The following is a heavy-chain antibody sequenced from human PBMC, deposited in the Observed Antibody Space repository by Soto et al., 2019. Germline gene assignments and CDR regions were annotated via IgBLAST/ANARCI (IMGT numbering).Heavy chain of an antibody. D-gene: IGHD2-21*02. Sequence: QVQLVQSGAEEKKPGASVKVSCKASGYAFSSYAMHWVRQAPGQRLEWMGWINIGSGNTEYSQNFQDRITITRDTSANTVYMELSGLRSEDTAVYYCARDGGDCGYRLAYYYYIGMDVWGQGTAVTVSS. CDR3: ARDGGDCGYRLAYYYYIGMDV. J-gene: IGHJ6*02. V-gene: IGHV1-3*05. CDR1: GYAFSSYA. CDR2: INIGSGNT.